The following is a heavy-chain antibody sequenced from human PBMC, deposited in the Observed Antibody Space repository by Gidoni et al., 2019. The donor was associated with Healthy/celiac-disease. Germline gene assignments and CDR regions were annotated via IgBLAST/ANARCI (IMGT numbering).Heavy chain of an antibody. J-gene: IGHJ4*02. CDR3: ARSSITIFGVVLDRFDY. Sequence: QVQLQQWGAGLLKPSETLSLTCAAYGGSFGGYYWSWIRQPPGTGLEWIGEINHGGSTNYNPSLKSGVTISVDTSKNQFSLKLSSVTAADTAVYYCARSSITIFGVVLDRFDYWGQGTLVTVSS. V-gene: IGHV4-34*01. CDR2: INHGGST. D-gene: IGHD3-3*01. CDR1: GGSFGGYY.